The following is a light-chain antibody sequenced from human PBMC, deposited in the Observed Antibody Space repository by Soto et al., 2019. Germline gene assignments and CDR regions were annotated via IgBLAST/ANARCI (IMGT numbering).Light chain of an antibody. J-gene: IGKJ1*01. CDR2: QAS. Sequence: DIQITQSPSTRHAAVGDRVTITCRASQSITPWLAWYQQKPGKVPKLLIYQASSLESGVPLRFSGSASGTEFTLTITRLQPDDFATYYCQHYNRYSATFGQGTKVDIK. CDR1: QSITPW. V-gene: IGKV1-5*03. CDR3: QHYNRYSAT.